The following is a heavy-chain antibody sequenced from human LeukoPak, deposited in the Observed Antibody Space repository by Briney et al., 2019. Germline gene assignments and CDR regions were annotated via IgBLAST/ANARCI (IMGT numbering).Heavy chain of an antibody. J-gene: IGHJ4*02. V-gene: IGHV3-74*03. CDR3: AGVGRGYYRVDY. Sequence: EGSLRLSCVVSGFTFSDYWTHWVRQVPGKGLVWLSRISDDGRRTTYADPVRGRFTISRDNAKDTLYLHMSSLRAEDTAVYYCAGVGRGYYRVDYWGLGTLVTVSS. CDR1: GFTFSDYW. D-gene: IGHD3-22*01. CDR2: ISDDGRRT.